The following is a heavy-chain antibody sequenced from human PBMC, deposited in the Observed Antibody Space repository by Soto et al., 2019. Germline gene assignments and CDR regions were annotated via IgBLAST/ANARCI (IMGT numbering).Heavy chain of an antibody. Sequence: EVHLWQSGGGLVQPGGSVRLTCAASGFTFSTCDMNWVRQAPGRGLEWVSGIRYSGESTFYADSVKGRFTVSRDNSRNTLFLQMNSLRAEDTAVYYCVKLNWDDVNCGWGQGTMVTVSS. D-gene: IGHD1-1*01. J-gene: IGHJ3*01. CDR1: GFTFSTCD. V-gene: IGHV3-23*01. CDR2: IRYSGEST. CDR3: VKLNWDDVNCG.